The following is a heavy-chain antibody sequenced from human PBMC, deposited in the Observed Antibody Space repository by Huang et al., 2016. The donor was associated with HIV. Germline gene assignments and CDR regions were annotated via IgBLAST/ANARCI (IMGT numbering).Heavy chain of an antibody. D-gene: IGHD3-10*01. J-gene: IGHJ4*02. CDR1: GDSIGSGGHY. CDR3: ARALYYHGSGSYSDY. CDR2: IYYSGST. Sequence: QVQLQESGPGLVKPSQTLSLTCTVSGDSIGSGGHYWSWIRQPPGKGLEWIGFIYYSGSTYHNPAPKSRVTISVDTSKNQFSLKLSAVTAADTAVYFCARALYYHGSGSYSDYWGRGTLVTVSS. V-gene: IGHV4-30-4*08.